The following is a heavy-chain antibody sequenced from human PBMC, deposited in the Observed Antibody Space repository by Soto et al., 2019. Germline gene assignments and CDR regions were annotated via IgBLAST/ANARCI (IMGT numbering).Heavy chain of an antibody. D-gene: IGHD6-19*01. CDR3: ARTVKQSLVVAAYYYYYTDV. CDR2: ISSRATII. Sequence: QVQLVESGGGLVKPGGSLRLSCEASGFTLSDYYMTWIRQAPEKALEWISYISSRATIIYYADSVKGRFTISGANAKSSLSLQMNSRRADDTAVSSWARTVKQSLVVAAYYYYYTDVWRRGTPVTVSS. CDR1: GFTLSDYY. J-gene: IGHJ6*03. V-gene: IGHV3-11*01.